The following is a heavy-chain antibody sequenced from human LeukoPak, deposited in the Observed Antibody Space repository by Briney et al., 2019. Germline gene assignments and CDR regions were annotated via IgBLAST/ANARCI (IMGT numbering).Heavy chain of an antibody. J-gene: IGHJ3*02. CDR2: INHRGST. CDR1: GASFSGFY. D-gene: IGHD2-2*01. Sequence: PSETLSLTCAVYGASFSGFYWSWIRQPPGKRLEWIGEINHRGSTNYNPSLKNRVTISVDTPKKQFSLKLRSVPAPAPAANYCARVVQGFGDFQIWRQGTMLSVSS. V-gene: IGHV4-34*01. CDR3: ARVVQGFGDFQI.